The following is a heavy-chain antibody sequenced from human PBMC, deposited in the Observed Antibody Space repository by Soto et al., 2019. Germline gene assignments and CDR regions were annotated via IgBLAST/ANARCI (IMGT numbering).Heavy chain of an antibody. CDR3: ASDSRVDWKQPYYYYYGMDV. CDR1: GFTFSSYS. CDR2: ISSSSSYI. J-gene: IGHJ6*02. V-gene: IGHV3-21*01. Sequence: PGGSLRLSCAASGFTFSSYSMNWVRQAPGKGLEWVSSISSSSSYIYYADSVKGRFTISRDNAKNSLYLQMNSLRAEDTAVYYCASDSRVDWKQPYYYYYGMDVWGQGTTVTVSS. D-gene: IGHD1-1*01.